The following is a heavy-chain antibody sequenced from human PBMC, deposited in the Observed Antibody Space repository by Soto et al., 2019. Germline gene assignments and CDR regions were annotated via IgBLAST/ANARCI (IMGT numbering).Heavy chain of an antibody. CDR1: GGSISSYY. V-gene: IGHV4-59*01. Sequence: SETLSLTCTVSGGSISSYYWSWIRQPPGKGLEWVGYIYYSGSTNYNPSLKSRVTISVDTSKNQFSLKLSSVTAADTAVYYCASFPGRVDYWGQGTLVTVSS. CDR2: IYYSGST. CDR3: ASFPGRVDY. J-gene: IGHJ4*02.